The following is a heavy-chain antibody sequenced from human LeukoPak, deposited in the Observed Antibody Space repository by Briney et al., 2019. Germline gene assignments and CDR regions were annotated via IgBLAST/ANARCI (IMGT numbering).Heavy chain of an antibody. D-gene: IGHD2-2*01. J-gene: IGHJ2*01. CDR3: ARENIVVVPAARTRPRNWYFDL. Sequence: ASVKVSCKASGYTFTGYYMHWVRQAPGQGLEWMGWINPNSGGTNYAQKFQGRVTMTRDTSISTAYMELSRLRSDDTAVYYCARENIVVVPAARTRPRNWYFDLWGRGTLVTVSS. CDR2: INPNSGGT. V-gene: IGHV1-2*02. CDR1: GYTFTGYY.